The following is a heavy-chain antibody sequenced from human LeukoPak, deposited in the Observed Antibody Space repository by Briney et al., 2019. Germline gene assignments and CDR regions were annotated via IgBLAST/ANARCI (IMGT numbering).Heavy chain of an antibody. D-gene: IGHD3-16*01. Sequence: SETLSLTCTVSSDSINNYKWSWIRQPPGKGLEWIGYIYYSGSTNYNPSLKSRVTISVDTSKNQFSLKLSSVTAADTAVYYCASHYGLGPFDYWGQGTLVTVSS. CDR1: SDSINNYK. CDR3: ASHYGLGPFDY. V-gene: IGHV4-59*08. J-gene: IGHJ4*02. CDR2: IYYSGST.